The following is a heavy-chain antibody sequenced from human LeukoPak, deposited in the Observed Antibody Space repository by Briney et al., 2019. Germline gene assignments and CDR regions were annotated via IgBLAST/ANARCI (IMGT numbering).Heavy chain of an antibody. CDR1: GASVSSDY. Sequence: SETLSLTCSVSGASVSSDYWNWIRQSPGRGLEWIGYTHYRGDIHYNPSLKSRLTTSVDASSNQVSLKLSSVTAADAAVYYCGRNLGSGSDHWGQGTLVTVSS. CDR3: GRNLGSGSDH. CDR2: THYRGDI. J-gene: IGHJ4*02. D-gene: IGHD3-10*01. V-gene: IGHV4-59*08.